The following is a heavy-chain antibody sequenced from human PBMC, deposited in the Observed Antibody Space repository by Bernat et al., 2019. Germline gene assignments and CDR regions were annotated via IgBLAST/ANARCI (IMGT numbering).Heavy chain of an antibody. D-gene: IGHD6-6*01. CDR1: GFTFSSYE. CDR3: AREMYSSSSHAFDI. CDR2: ISSSGSTI. Sequence: EVHLVESGGGLVQPGGSLRLSCAASGFTFSSYEMNWVRQAPGKGLEWVSYISSSGSTIYYADSVKGRFTISRDNAKNSLYLQMNSLRAEDTAVYYCAREMYSSSSHAFDIWGQGTMVTVSS. J-gene: IGHJ3*02. V-gene: IGHV3-48*03.